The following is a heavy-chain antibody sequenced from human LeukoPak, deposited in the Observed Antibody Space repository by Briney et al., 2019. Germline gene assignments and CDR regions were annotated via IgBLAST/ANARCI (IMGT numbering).Heavy chain of an antibody. V-gene: IGHV3-21*01. Sequence: GGSLRLSCAASGFTFSSYNMNWVRQAPGKGLEWVSSISSSSSYIHYADSVKGRFTISRDNAKNSLYLQMNSLRAEDTAVYYCARVHYYDSSGYYAWGQGTLVTVSS. D-gene: IGHD3-22*01. CDR1: GFTFSSYN. J-gene: IGHJ5*02. CDR2: ISSSSSYI. CDR3: ARVHYYDSSGYYA.